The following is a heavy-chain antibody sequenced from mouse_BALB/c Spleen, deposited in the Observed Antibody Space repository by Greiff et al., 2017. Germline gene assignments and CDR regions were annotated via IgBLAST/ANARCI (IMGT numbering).Heavy chain of an antibody. D-gene: IGHD2-3*01. CDR3: ARRDGYYKYAMDY. V-gene: IGHV5-4*02. CDR2: ISDGGSYT. Sequence: EVKLQESGGGLVKPGGSLKLSCAASGFTFSDYYMYWVRQTPEKRLEWVATISDGGSYTYSPDSVKGRFTISRDNAKNNLYLQMSSLKSEDTAMYYCARRDGYYKYAMDYWGQGTSVTVSS. J-gene: IGHJ4*01. CDR1: GFTFSDYY.